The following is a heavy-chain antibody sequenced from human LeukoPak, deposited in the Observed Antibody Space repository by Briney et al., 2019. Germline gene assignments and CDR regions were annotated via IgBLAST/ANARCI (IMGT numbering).Heavy chain of an antibody. CDR2: INHSGNT. CDR1: GGSFSGYY. D-gene: IGHD2-15*01. CDR3: ARGFACSAATCPIPLDY. V-gene: IGHV4-34*01. J-gene: IGHJ4*02. Sequence: SETLSLTCAVYGGSFSGYYWSWIRQPPGKGLEWIGEINHSGNTNYNPSLKSRVTMSVDTSKNQFSLNLSSVTAADTAVYYCARGFACSAATCPIPLDYWGQGTLVTVSS.